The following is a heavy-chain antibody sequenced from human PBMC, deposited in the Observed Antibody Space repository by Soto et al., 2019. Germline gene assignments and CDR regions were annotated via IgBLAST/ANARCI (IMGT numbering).Heavy chain of an antibody. Sequence: QVQLVESGGGLVKPGGSLRLSCAASGFTFSDYYMSWIRQAPGKGLEWVSYISSSSSYTNYADSVKGRFTISRDNAKNSLYLQINSLRAEDTAVYYCARDEDLGIAVAEAHNDDFDIWDQGTMVTVSS. CDR1: GFTFSDYY. D-gene: IGHD6-19*01. J-gene: IGHJ3*02. CDR2: ISSSSSYT. CDR3: ARDEDLGIAVAEAHNDDFDI. V-gene: IGHV3-11*05.